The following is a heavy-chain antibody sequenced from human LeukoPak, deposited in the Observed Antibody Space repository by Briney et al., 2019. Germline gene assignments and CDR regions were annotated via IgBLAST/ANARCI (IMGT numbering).Heavy chain of an antibody. Sequence: ASVKVSCKASGYTFTSYDINWVRQATGQGLEWMGWMNPNSGNTGYAQKFQGRVTMTRNTSISTAYMELSSLRSEDTAVYYCARSYSSGWYTPYHYYYMDVWGKGTTVTVSS. J-gene: IGHJ6*03. CDR1: GYTFTSYD. D-gene: IGHD6-19*01. CDR2: MNPNSGNT. CDR3: ARSYSSGWYTPYHYYYMDV. V-gene: IGHV1-8*01.